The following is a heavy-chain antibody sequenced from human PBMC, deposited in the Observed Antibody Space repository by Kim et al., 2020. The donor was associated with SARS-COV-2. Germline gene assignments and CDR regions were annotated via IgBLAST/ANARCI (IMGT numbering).Heavy chain of an antibody. CDR1: GYTFTGYY. J-gene: IGHJ6*02. CDR3: ASRALGRGYYYGMDV. CDR2: INPNSGGT. D-gene: IGHD1-26*01. V-gene: IGHV1-2*02. Sequence: ASVKVSCKASGYTFTGYYMHWVRQAPGQGLEWMGWINPNSGGTNYAQKFQGRVTMTRDTSISTAYLELSRLRSDDTAVYSCASRALGRGYYYGMDVWGQGTTVTVSS.